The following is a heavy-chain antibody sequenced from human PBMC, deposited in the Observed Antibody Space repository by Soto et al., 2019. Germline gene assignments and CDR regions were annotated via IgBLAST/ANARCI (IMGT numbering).Heavy chain of an antibody. CDR2: IYYNGNT. V-gene: IGHV4-31*03. CDR1: GGFISSGGYY. J-gene: IGHJ5*02. Sequence: SETLSLTCTVSGGFISSGGYYWSWIRQHPGRGLEWIGYIYYNGNTYYNPSLKSRVTVSVDTSKNQFSLNVRSVTAADTAVYYCARCSLVVIPVPGFDPWGQGTLVTVPS. CDR3: ARCSLVVIPVPGFDP. D-gene: IGHD2-15*01.